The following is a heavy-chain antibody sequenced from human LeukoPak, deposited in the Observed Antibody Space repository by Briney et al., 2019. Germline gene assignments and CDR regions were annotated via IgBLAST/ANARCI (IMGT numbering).Heavy chain of an antibody. CDR1: GFSLSSRGVS. J-gene: IGHJ4*02. CDR2: VYWSDDK. CDR3: AHRGYNDGFDY. D-gene: IGHD5-18*01. V-gene: IGHV2-5*01. Sequence: KESGPTLVNPPQTLTLTCTFSGFSLSSRGVSVGWIRQPPGKALEWLALVYWSDDKRYSPSLKSRLTITKDTSKNQVVLTMTNMDPVDTATYYCAHRGYNDGFDYWGQGTLVTVSS.